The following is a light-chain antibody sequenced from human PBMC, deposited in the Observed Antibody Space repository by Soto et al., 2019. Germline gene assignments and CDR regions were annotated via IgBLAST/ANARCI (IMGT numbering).Light chain of an antibody. CDR3: QQYNNWRSYT. CDR1: QSVSSN. J-gene: IGKJ2*01. V-gene: IGKV3-15*01. Sequence: EFVLTQSPGTLSLFTGERATLSCRASQSVSSNLAWYQQKPGQAPRLLIYGASTRATGIPARFSGSGSGTEFTLTISSLQSEDFAVYFCQQYNNWRSYTCGQGTKVDI. CDR2: GAS.